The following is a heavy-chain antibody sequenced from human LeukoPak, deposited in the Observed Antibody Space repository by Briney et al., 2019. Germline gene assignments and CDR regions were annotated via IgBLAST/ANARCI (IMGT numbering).Heavy chain of an antibody. Sequence: ASVKVSCKASGYTFTGYYMDWVRQAPGQGLEWMGWINPNSGGTNYAQKFQGRVTMTRDTSISTAYMELSRLRSDDTAVYYCAKLLRVSMIVDDAFDIWGQGTMVTVSS. V-gene: IGHV1-2*02. D-gene: IGHD3-22*01. J-gene: IGHJ3*02. CDR3: AKLLRVSMIVDDAFDI. CDR2: INPNSGGT. CDR1: GYTFTGYY.